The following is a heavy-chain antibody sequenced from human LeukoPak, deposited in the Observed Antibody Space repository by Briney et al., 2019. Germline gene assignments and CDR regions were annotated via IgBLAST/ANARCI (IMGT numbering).Heavy chain of an antibody. D-gene: IGHD3-22*01. Sequence: PSETLSLTCTVSGGSISSSSYYWGWIRQPPGKGLEWIGSIYYSGSTYYNPSLKSRVTISVDTSKNQFSLKLSSVTAADTAVYYCARRDPDYYDSSGYFDYWGQGTLVTVSS. J-gene: IGHJ4*02. CDR2: IYYSGST. V-gene: IGHV4-39*01. CDR1: GGSISSSSYY. CDR3: ARRDPDYYDSSGYFDY.